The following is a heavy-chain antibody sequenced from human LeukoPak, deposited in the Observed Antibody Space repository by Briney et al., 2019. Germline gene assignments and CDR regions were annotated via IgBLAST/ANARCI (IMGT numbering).Heavy chain of an antibody. D-gene: IGHD1-1*01. CDR2: ISSSSSTI. J-gene: IGHJ3*02. CDR3: TRADRRTGLGAFDI. Sequence: GGSLRLSCAASGFTFTSYSMNWVREAPGKGVEWVSYISSSSSTIYYADSVKGRFTISRDNAKNSLYLQMNSLRAEDTAVYYCTRADRRTGLGAFDIWGQGTMVTVSS. V-gene: IGHV3-48*04. CDR1: GFTFTSYS.